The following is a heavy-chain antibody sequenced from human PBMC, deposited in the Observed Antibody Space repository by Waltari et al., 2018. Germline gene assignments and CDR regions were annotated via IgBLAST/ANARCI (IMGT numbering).Heavy chain of an antibody. Sequence: QVQLVQSGAVVKKPGSLVKVSCKASGRTFSSYDISWVRQAPGQGLGWMGEIFSIFGTASYAQKFQVRVTITADKDTSTVYMELKSLRSEDTAVYYCGSGPRFSWDPGVDWGQGTLVTVSS. D-gene: IGHD7-27*01. CDR1: GRTFSSYD. J-gene: IGHJ4*02. CDR3: GSGPRFSWDPGVD. V-gene: IGHV1-69*14. CDR2: IFSIFGTA.